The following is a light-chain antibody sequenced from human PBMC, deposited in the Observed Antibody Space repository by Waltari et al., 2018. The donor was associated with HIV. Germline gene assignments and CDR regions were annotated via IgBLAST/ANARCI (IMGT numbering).Light chain of an antibody. CDR3: QQSFSSPPT. CDR2: AAS. J-gene: IGKJ4*01. V-gene: IGKV1-39*01. Sequence: DIQMTQSPSSLSASVRDRVNITCRASQSISDYLNWYQKKVGKAPNLLIYAASSLQSGVPSRFTGSGSGTHFILTISGLQPEDSATYFCQQSFSSPPTFGGGTKVEIK. CDR1: QSISDY.